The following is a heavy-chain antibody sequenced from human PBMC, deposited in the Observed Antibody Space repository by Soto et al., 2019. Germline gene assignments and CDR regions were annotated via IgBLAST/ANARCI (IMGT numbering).Heavy chain of an antibody. V-gene: IGHV1-2*02. CDR3: ARSLLNVILPLAY. CDR2: INTLSGNT. D-gene: IGHD3-3*02. Sequence: QVQLVQSGAEVKKPGASVKVSCKASGYTFSGYYMHWVRQAPGQGLEWMGWINTLSGNTSFPQKFQGRLAMTRDTSIDTAFMEASRPTSDDTAIYYCARSLLNVILPLAYWGQGTLVSVSS. J-gene: IGHJ4*02. CDR1: GYTFSGYY.